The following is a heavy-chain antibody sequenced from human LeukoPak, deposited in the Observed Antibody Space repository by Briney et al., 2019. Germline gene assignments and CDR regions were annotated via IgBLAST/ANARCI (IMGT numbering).Heavy chain of an antibody. D-gene: IGHD6-6*01. J-gene: IGHJ3*02. CDR1: ELMFSSYA. Sequence: GGSLRLSCAASELMFSSYAMSWVRQAPGKGLEWVSAISGSGGSTYYADSVKGRFTISRDNSKNTLYLQMNSLRAEDTAVYYCAKDRKRGIAARGLFDIWGQGTMVTVSS. V-gene: IGHV3-23*01. CDR2: ISGSGGST. CDR3: AKDRKRGIAARGLFDI.